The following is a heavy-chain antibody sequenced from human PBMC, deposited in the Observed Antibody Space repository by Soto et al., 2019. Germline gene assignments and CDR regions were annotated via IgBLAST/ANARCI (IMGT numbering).Heavy chain of an antibody. CDR2: IFYSGST. V-gene: IGHV4-31*03. Sequence: TLSLTGTVSVDSGSSGGYYWNWFLQHPGKGLEWIGYIFYSGSTFYSPSLKSRVFISVDKSKNQFSLRLNSVTAADTAVYYCARSGITISGIITHGMDVWGQGTTVTVSS. CDR1: VDSGSSGGYY. J-gene: IGHJ6*02. D-gene: IGHD3-3*01. CDR3: ARSGITISGIITHGMDV.